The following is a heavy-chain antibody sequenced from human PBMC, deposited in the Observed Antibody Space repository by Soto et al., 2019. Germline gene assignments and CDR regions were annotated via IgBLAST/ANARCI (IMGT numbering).Heavy chain of an antibody. CDR2: ISYGGST. CDR1: GGSINSGGYC. D-gene: IGHD5-18*01. J-gene: IGHJ4*02. Sequence: QVQLQESGPGLVKPSQTLSLTCTVSGGSINSGGYCWSWIRQHPGKGLDWIGCISYGGSTSYNPSLKSRVTIPVDTSKNQFSLKLTSVTAADTAVCFCSRGILVWGQGALITVCS. CDR3: SRGILV. V-gene: IGHV4-31*03.